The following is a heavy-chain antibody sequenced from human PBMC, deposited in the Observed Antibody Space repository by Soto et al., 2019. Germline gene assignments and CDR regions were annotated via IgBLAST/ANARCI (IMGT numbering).Heavy chain of an antibody. Sequence: PGGSLRLSCAASGFTFSSYSMNWVRQAPGKGLEWVSSISSSSSYIYYADSVKGRFTISRDNAKNSLYLQMNSLRAEDTAVYYCARNYDFWSGYYPVAFEYWGQGTLVTVSS. CDR1: GFTFSSYS. J-gene: IGHJ4*02. CDR2: ISSSSSYI. V-gene: IGHV3-21*01. D-gene: IGHD3-3*01. CDR3: ARNYDFWSGYYPVAFEY.